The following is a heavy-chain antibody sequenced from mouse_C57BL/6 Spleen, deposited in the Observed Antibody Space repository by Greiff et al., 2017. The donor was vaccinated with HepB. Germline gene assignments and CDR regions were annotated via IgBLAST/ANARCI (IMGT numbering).Heavy chain of an antibody. Sequence: EVQLQQSGPELVKPGASVKMSCKASGYTFTSYVMHWVKQKPGQGLEWIGYIYPYNDGTKYNEKFKGKATLTSDKSSSTAYMELSSLTSEDSAVYYCARRIYYGSSGASWFAYWGQGTLVTVSA. D-gene: IGHD1-1*01. CDR3: ARRIYYGSSGASWFAY. J-gene: IGHJ3*01. CDR1: GYTFTSYV. V-gene: IGHV1-14*01. CDR2: IYPYNDGT.